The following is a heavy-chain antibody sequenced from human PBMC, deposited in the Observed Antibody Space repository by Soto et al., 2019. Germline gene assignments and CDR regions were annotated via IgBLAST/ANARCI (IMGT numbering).Heavy chain of an antibody. Sequence: QVQLVQSGAEEKKPGASVKVSCKASGYTFSNFAMQWVRQAPGQRLEWMGWINRGNGNTEYAQKFQGRVTITRDTSASTVYTELSSLTSDDTAVYYCARSSTVDTTAGGTPFDYWGQGTLVTVSS. V-gene: IGHV1-3*05. J-gene: IGHJ4*02. CDR3: ARSSTVDTTAGGTPFDY. CDR2: INRGNGNT. D-gene: IGHD1-1*01. CDR1: GYTFSNFA.